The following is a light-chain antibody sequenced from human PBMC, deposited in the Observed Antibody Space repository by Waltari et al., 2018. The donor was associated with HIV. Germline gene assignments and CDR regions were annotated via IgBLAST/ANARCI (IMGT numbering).Light chain of an antibody. V-gene: IGKV1-5*03. CDR1: QSTSGL. CDR2: RAS. CDR3: QQYNTNSPRT. Sequence: DLQMTQSPSTLSASVGDRVTITCRPSQSTSGLLAWYPQKPGKAPKHLIYRASSLESGVPSRFSGSGSGSEFTLTISSLQPDDFATYYCQQYNTNSPRTFGQGTKVEIK. J-gene: IGKJ1*01.